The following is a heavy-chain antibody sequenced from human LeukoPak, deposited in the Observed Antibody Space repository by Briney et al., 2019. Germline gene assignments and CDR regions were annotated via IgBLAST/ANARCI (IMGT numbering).Heavy chain of an antibody. D-gene: IGHD3-9*01. CDR1: GFTVSSNY. J-gene: IGHJ4*02. Sequence: GGSLRLSCAASGFTVSSNYMSWVRQAPGKGLEWVSVIYSGGSTYYADSVKGRFTISRDNSKNTLYLQMNSLRAEDTAVYYCARAGFRYILSGYFDYWGQGTLVTVSS. CDR3: ARAGFRYILSGYFDY. V-gene: IGHV3-66*02. CDR2: IYSGGST.